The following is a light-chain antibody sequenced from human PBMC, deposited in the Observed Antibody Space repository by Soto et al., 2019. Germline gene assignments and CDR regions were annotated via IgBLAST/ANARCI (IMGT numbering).Light chain of an antibody. CDR3: SSYTSSSPVV. V-gene: IGLV2-14*01. J-gene: IGLJ2*01. Sequence: QSVLTQPASVSGPPGQSITISCTGTSSDVGGYNYVSWYQQHPGKAPKLMIYEVSNRPSGVSNRFSGSKSGNTASLTISGLQAEDEADYYCSSYTSSSPVVFGGGTKLTVL. CDR1: SSDVGGYNY. CDR2: EVS.